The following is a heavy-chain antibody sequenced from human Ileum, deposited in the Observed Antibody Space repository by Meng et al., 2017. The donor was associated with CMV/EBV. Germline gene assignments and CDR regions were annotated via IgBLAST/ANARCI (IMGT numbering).Heavy chain of an antibody. CDR1: GYTFTSYD. D-gene: IGHD3-3*01. CDR3: ARGGYDFWGCYSIDY. Sequence: ASVQVSCKASGYTFTSYDINWVRQATGQGLEWMGWINPNSGNTGYAQKFQGRVTMTRNTSISTAYMELSSLRSEDTAVYYCARGGYDFWGCYSIDYWGQGTLVTVSS. CDR2: INPNSGNT. J-gene: IGHJ4*02. V-gene: IGHV1-8*01.